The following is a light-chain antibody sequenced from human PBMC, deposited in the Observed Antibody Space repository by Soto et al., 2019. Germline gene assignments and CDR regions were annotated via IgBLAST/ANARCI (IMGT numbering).Light chain of an antibody. J-gene: IGKJ3*01. CDR2: AAS. CDR3: QRGKSFPRP. Sequence: DIQMTQSPSSVSASVGDRVTLACRASQGISSWLAWYQQKPGKAHKLLVYAASVLQSGVPLRFSGSGSGTDFPITLSSLQPEDFATYYCQRGKSFPRPFGPGTKVDIK. CDR1: QGISSW. V-gene: IGKV1-12*01.